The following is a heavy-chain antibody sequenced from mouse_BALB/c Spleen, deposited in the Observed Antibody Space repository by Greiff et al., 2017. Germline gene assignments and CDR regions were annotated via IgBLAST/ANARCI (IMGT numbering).Heavy chain of an antibody. Sequence: VQVVESGAELVRPGTSVKVSCKASGYAFTNYLIEWVKQRPGQGLEWIGVINPGSGGTNYNEKFKGKATLTADKSSSTAYMQLSSLTSDDSAVYFCARGGYYDYDDYAMDYWGQGTSVTVSS. CDR3: ARGGYYDYDDYAMDY. CDR1: GYAFTNYL. CDR2: INPGSGGT. D-gene: IGHD2-4*01. J-gene: IGHJ4*01. V-gene: IGHV1-54*01.